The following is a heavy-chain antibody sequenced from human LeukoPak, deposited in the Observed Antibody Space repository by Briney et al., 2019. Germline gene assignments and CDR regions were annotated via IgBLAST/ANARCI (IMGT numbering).Heavy chain of an antibody. V-gene: IGHV3-53*01. J-gene: IGHJ5*02. Sequence: GGSLRLSCAASGFTVSSNYMSWVRQAPGKGLEWVSVIYSGGSTYYADSVKGRFTISRDNSKNTLYLQMNSLRAEDTAVYYCARGGGGSSYNWFDPWGQGTLVTVSS. CDR2: IYSGGST. D-gene: IGHD1-26*01. CDR1: GFTVSSNY. CDR3: ARGGGGSSYNWFDP.